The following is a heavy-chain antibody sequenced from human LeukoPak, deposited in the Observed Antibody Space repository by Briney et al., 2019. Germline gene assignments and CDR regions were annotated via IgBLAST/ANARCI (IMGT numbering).Heavy chain of an antibody. D-gene: IGHD3-22*01. V-gene: IGHV3-53*01. CDR3: ASESGYYPYYFDY. Sequence: PGGSLRLSCAASGFTDSSNYMSWVRQAPGKGLEWVSVIYSGGSTYYADSVKGRFTISRDNSKNTLYLQMNSLRAEDTAVYYCASESGYYPYYFDYWGQGTLVTVSS. CDR2: IYSGGST. J-gene: IGHJ4*02. CDR1: GFTDSSNY.